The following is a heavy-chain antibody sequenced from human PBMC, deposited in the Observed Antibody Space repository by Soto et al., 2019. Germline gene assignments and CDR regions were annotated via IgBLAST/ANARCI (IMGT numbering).Heavy chain of an antibody. J-gene: IGHJ3*02. D-gene: IGHD3-3*01. CDR3: AMGGGVGVAGSAAFDM. CDR2: INPATGAA. V-gene: IGHV1-2*02. Sequence: QLHLVQSGAVVKKPGASVTVSCSASGYPVTAYYMHWVRQAPGRGLEWMGGINPATGAAKYTQTFPGRVNMTWATSPSKGLMEMRGPTSEDTARFFCAMGGGVGVAGSAAFDMWGQGTLVTVSS. CDR1: GYPVTAYY.